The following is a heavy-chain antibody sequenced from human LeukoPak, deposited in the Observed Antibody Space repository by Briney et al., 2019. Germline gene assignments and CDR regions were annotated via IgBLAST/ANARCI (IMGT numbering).Heavy chain of an antibody. Sequence: PGGSLRLSCAASGFTFSSYGMHWVRQAPGKGLEWVAVISYDGSNKYYADSVKGRFTISRDNSKNTLYLQMNSLRAEDTAVYYCAKVGYGSDTYYFDYWGQGTLVTVSS. CDR1: GFTFSSYG. CDR3: AKVGYGSDTYYFDY. J-gene: IGHJ4*02. D-gene: IGHD3-10*01. CDR2: ISYDGSNK. V-gene: IGHV3-30*18.